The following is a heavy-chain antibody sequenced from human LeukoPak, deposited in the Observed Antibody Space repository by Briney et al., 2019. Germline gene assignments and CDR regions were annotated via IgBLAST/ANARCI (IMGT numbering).Heavy chain of an antibody. D-gene: IGHD3-10*01. J-gene: IGHJ4*02. V-gene: IGHV3-11*04. CDR3: ARDALYGSGTQYYFDY. Sequence: GGSLRLSCAASGFTFSDYYMSWIRQAPGKGLEWVSYISSSGSTTYYADSVKGRFTISRDNSKNTLYLQMNSLRAEDTAVYYCARDALYGSGTQYYFDYWGQGTLVTVSS. CDR1: GFTFSDYY. CDR2: ISSSGSTT.